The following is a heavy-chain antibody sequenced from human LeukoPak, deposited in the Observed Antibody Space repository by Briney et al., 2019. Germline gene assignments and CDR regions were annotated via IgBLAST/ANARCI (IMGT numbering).Heavy chain of an antibody. V-gene: IGHV4-59*01. Sequence: SSETLSLTCTVSGGSISSYYWSWIRQPPGKGLEWIGYIYYSGSTNYNPSLKSRVTISVDTSKNQFSLELSSVTAADTAVYYCARAPAHYDSSGYYYHFDYWGQGTLVTVSS. J-gene: IGHJ4*02. CDR2: IYYSGST. CDR1: GGSISSYY. CDR3: ARAPAHYDSSGYYYHFDY. D-gene: IGHD3-22*01.